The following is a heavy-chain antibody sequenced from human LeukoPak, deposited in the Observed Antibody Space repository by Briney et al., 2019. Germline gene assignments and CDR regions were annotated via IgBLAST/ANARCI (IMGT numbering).Heavy chain of an antibody. CDR3: ARGGSYYDY. J-gene: IGHJ4*02. V-gene: IGHV4-61*03. CDR1: GGSISSGSYS. Sequence: SETLSLTCAVSGGSISSGSYSWGWIRQPPGKGLEWIGYFFYTGNTHYNPSLKSRVTISVDTSKNHFSLKLSSVTAADTAIYYCARGGSYYDYWGQGTLVTVSS. D-gene: IGHD1-26*01. CDR2: FFYTGNT.